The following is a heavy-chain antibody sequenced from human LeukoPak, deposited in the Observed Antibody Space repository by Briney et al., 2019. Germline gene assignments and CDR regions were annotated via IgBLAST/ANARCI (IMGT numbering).Heavy chain of an antibody. D-gene: IGHD4-17*01. CDR3: AKGPSPYGDYDY. J-gene: IGHJ4*02. Sequence: TGRSLRLSCAASGFTFSSYAMSWVRQAPGKGLEWVSATSTSGGSTFYADSVKGRFTISRDNSKNTLYLQMNSLRAEDTAVYYCAKGPSPYGDYDYWGQGTLVTVSS. CDR1: GFTFSSYA. CDR2: TSTSGGST. V-gene: IGHV3-23*01.